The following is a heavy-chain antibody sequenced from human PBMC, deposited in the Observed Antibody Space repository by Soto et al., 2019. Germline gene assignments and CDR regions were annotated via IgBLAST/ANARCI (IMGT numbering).Heavy chain of an antibody. J-gene: IGHJ4*02. V-gene: IGHV1-18*04. CDR2: ISAYNGDT. Sequence: QVRLLQSGAEVKQPGASVKVSCKASGYTFTSYGVSWVRQAPGQGLEWMGWISAYNGDTKYSQKFQGRISLTTDTYTRTAYMELRSLRSDDTAVYYCASVPSYSTLDYWGQGTLVTVSS. CDR3: ASVPSYSTLDY. D-gene: IGHD2-21*01. CDR1: GYTFTSYG.